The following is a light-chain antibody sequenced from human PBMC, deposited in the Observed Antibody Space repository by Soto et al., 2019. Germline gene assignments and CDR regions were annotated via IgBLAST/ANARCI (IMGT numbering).Light chain of an antibody. Sequence: DIQMTQSPSTLSASVGDRVTITCRASQSISTYLNWYQQKLGKAPTLLIYAASSLQSGVPSRFSGGGSGTDFTLTISSLQPEDFATCFCQQCYSSPRTFGQGTKVEIK. V-gene: IGKV1-39*01. CDR3: QQCYSSPRT. J-gene: IGKJ1*01. CDR2: AAS. CDR1: QSISTY.